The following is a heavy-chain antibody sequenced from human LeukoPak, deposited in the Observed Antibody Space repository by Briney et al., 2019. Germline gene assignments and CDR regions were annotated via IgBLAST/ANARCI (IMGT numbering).Heavy chain of an antibody. CDR2: IWYDGSNK. D-gene: IGHD2-2*02. CDR3: ARETRYCSSTSCYSLYYFDY. J-gene: IGHJ4*02. CDR1: GFTFSSYG. Sequence: PGRSLRLSCAASGFTFSSYGMHWVRQAPGKGLEWVAVIWYDGSNKYYANSVKGRFTISRDKSKNTLYLQMNSLRAEDTAVYYCARETRYCSSTSCYSLYYFDYWGQGTLVTVSS. V-gene: IGHV3-33*08.